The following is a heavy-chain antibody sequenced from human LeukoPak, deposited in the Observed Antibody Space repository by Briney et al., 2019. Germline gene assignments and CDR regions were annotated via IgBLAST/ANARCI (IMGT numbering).Heavy chain of an antibody. J-gene: IGHJ5*02. D-gene: IGHD3-16*01. CDR1: GGSIRNYY. CDR3: AKYVLTGWFDP. CDR2: IYYSGST. V-gene: IGHV4-59*08. Sequence: SETLSLTCSVSGGSIRNYYWSWIRQPPGKGLEWIGYIYYSGSTNYNPSLKSRVTISVDTSENQFSLKLSSVTAADTALFFCAKYVLTGWFDPWGQGTLVTVSS.